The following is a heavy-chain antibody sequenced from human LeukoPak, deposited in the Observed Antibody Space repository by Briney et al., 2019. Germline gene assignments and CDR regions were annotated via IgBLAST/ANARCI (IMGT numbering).Heavy chain of an antibody. CDR3: VKDTSGASQYFQY. J-gene: IGHJ1*01. V-gene: IGHV3-9*03. D-gene: IGHD2-15*01. Sequence: KAGGSLRLSCAAFGFTFDNYAMHWVRQAPGKGLEWVSSISWNSANIAYADSVKGRFTISRDNAKNSLYLQMNSLRPEDMALYYCVKDTSGASQYFQYWGHGTMVTVSS. CDR1: GFTFDNYA. CDR2: ISWNSANI.